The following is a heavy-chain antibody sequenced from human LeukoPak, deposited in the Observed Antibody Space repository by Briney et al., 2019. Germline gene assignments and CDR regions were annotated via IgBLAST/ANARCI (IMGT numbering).Heavy chain of an antibody. Sequence: SETLSLTCTVSGDSTSNINYDWGWLRQPPGKGLEWIGSIYYTGSTYYTPSLKSRVTISVDTSKNQFSLKLSSVTAADTAVYYCASQRNDYYDSSGHDYWGQGTLVTVSS. CDR2: IYYTGST. D-gene: IGHD3-22*01. CDR3: ASQRNDYYDSSGHDY. V-gene: IGHV4-39*01. CDR1: GDSTSNINYD. J-gene: IGHJ4*02.